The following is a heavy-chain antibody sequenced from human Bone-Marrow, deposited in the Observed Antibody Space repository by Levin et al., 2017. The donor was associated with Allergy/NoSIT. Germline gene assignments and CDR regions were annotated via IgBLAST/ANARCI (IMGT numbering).Heavy chain of an antibody. Sequence: SETLSLTCAVYGGSFSGYYWSWIRQPPGKGLEWIGEINHSGSTNYNPSLKSRVTISVDTSKNQFSLKLSSVTAADTAVYYCARGGQFVYGGEDNWFDPWGQGTLVTVSS. CDR2: INHSGST. J-gene: IGHJ5*02. V-gene: IGHV4-34*01. D-gene: IGHD4-23*01. CDR1: GGSFSGYY. CDR3: ARGGQFVYGGEDNWFDP.